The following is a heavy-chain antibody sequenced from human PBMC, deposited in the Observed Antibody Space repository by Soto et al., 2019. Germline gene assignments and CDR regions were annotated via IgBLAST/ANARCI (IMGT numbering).Heavy chain of an antibody. J-gene: IGHJ6*02. D-gene: IGHD2-21*02. CDR3: ARYGGNSGYYYYGMDV. Sequence: VGSLRLSCAASGFTFSSYSMNWVRQAPGKGLEWVSSISSSSYIYYADSVKGRFTISRDNAKNSLYLQMNSLRAEDTAVYYCARYGGNSGYYYYGMDVWGQGTTVTVSS. CDR2: ISSSSYI. CDR1: GFTFSSYS. V-gene: IGHV3-21*01.